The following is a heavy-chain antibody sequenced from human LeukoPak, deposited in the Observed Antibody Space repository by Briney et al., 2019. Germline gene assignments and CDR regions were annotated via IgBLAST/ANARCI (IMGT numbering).Heavy chain of an antibody. CDR2: INQAGSET. CDR3: LIAATARGGFDY. J-gene: IGHJ4*02. Sequence: PGGSLRLSCAASGFNFSNYWMSWVRQTPGKGLEWVANINQAGSETYYVDSVMGRFTISRDNAKNSLYLQMSSLRVGDTAVYFCLIAATARGGFDYWGQGTLVTVSS. CDR1: GFNFSNYW. D-gene: IGHD2-21*02. V-gene: IGHV3-7*01.